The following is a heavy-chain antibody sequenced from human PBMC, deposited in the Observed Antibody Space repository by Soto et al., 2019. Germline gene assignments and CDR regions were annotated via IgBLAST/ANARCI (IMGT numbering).Heavy chain of an antibody. CDR3: ASVTYYYGSESYANNWFDP. CDR1: GGSISSGGYY. J-gene: IGHJ5*02. D-gene: IGHD3-10*01. Sequence: QVQLQESGPGLVKPSQTLSLTCTVSGGSISSGGYYWSWIRQHPGKGLEWIGYIYYSGSTYYNPSLKSRVTISVDTSKNQFSLKLSSVTAADTAVYYCASVTYYYGSESYANNWFDPWGQGTLVTVSS. V-gene: IGHV4-31*03. CDR2: IYYSGST.